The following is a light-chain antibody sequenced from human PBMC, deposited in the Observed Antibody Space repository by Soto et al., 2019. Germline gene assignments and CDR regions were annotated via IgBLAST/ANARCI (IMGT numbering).Light chain of an antibody. CDR1: SNDVGGYNY. Sequence: SALTQPASVSGSPGQSITISCTGTSNDVGGYNYVSWYQQHTGKVPKLMIYDVSKRPSGVSSRFSGSKSGNTASLTISGLQAEDEAVYYCTTYTSTKHVVFGGGTKLTFL. CDR2: DVS. CDR3: TTYTSTKHVV. J-gene: IGLJ2*01. V-gene: IGLV2-14*03.